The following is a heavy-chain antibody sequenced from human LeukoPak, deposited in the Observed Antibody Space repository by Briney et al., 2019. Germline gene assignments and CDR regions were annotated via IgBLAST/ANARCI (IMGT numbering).Heavy chain of an antibody. Sequence: PGGSLRLSCAASGFSFSSYGLHWFRQAPGKGLEWVAVIYFDTKNIHYADSVKGRFTVSRDDSKNTLYLQMNSLRAEDTAVYYCARESCLNAVCYTGEGAFDIWGQGTMVTVSS. V-gene: IGHV3-33*01. J-gene: IGHJ3*02. CDR3: ARESCLNAVCYTGEGAFDI. D-gene: IGHD2-8*01. CDR2: IYFDTKNI. CDR1: GFSFSSYG.